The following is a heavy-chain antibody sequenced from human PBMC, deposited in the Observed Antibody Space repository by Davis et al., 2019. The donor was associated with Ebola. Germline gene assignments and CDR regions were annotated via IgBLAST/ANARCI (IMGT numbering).Heavy chain of an antibody. V-gene: IGHV1-18*01. D-gene: IGHD6-13*01. CDR3: ARDSSIAAAGMLSYEYGMDV. CDR1: GYTFTSYG. CDR2: ISAYNGNT. J-gene: IGHJ6*02. Sequence: AASVKVSCKASGYTFTSYGISWVRQAPGQGLEWMGWISAYNGNTNYAQKLQGRVTMTTDTSTSTAYMELRSLRSDDTAVYYCARDSSIAAAGMLSYEYGMDVWGQGTTVTVSS.